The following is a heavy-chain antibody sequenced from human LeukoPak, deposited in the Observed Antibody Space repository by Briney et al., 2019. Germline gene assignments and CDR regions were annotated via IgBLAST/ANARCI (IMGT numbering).Heavy chain of an antibody. CDR1: GGSISSYY. V-gene: IGHV4-4*07. CDR3: ARDSRYYYDSSGRTRPFDP. J-gene: IGHJ5*02. CDR2: IYTSGST. D-gene: IGHD3-22*01. Sequence: SETLSLTCTVSGGSISSYYWSWIRQPAGKGLEWIGRIYTSGSTNYNPSLKSRVTMSVDTSKNQFSLKLSSVTAADTAVYYCARDSRYYYDSSGRTRPFDPWGQGTLVTVSS.